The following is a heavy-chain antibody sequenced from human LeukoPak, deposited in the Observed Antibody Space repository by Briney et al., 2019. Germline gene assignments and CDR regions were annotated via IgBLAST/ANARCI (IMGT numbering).Heavy chain of an antibody. J-gene: IGHJ3*02. CDR2: IYPGDSDT. CDR3: ARQPPRYCSGGSCPRDAFDI. V-gene: IGHV5-51*01. D-gene: IGHD2-15*01. CDR1: GYSFTSYW. Sequence: GESLKISCKGFGYSFTSYWIGWVRQMPGKGLEWMGIIYPGDSDTRYSPSFQGQVTISADKSISTAYLQWSSLKASDTAMYYCARQPPRYCSGGSCPRDAFDIWGQGTMVTVSS.